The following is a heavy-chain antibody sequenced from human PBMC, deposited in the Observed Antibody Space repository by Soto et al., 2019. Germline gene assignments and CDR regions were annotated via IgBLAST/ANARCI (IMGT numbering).Heavy chain of an antibody. CDR3: ARAHTMMILDRFDP. J-gene: IGHJ5*02. CDR2: IWFDGSKK. CDR1: GFTFRNYA. Sequence: PGGSRRLSCAASGFTFRNYAIHWVRQAPGKGLEWLAVIWFDGSKKYYADSVKGRFTISRDNSKNTVYLDMNSLTADDSGVFYCARAHTMMILDRFDPWGHGTLVTVSS. D-gene: IGHD3-22*01. V-gene: IGHV3-33*01.